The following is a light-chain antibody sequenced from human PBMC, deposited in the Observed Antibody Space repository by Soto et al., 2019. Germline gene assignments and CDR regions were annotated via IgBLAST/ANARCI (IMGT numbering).Light chain of an antibody. Sequence: EIVMTQSPATLAVSPGERAALSCRASQSVSSNFAWYQQKPGQAPRLLIYGASSRATGTPARFSGSGSGTKFTLTISSLQSEDFAVYYCQQYNNWPYTFGLGTKLEMK. V-gene: IGKV3-15*01. CDR1: QSVSSN. CDR3: QQYNNWPYT. CDR2: GAS. J-gene: IGKJ2*01.